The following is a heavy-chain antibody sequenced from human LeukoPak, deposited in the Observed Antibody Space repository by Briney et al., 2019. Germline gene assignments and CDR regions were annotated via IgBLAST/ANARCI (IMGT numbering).Heavy chain of an antibody. CDR3: ARDRVGGWAFDI. Sequence: PGGSLRLSCAASGFTLSSYWMHWVRQAPGKGLEYVSAISENGGRTYYENSVKGRFTNSRDNSKNTLYLQMDSLRAEDMAVYYCARDRVGGWAFDIWGQGTMVTVSS. CDR1: GFTLSSYW. CDR2: ISENGGRT. D-gene: IGHD3-16*01. V-gene: IGHV3-64*01. J-gene: IGHJ3*02.